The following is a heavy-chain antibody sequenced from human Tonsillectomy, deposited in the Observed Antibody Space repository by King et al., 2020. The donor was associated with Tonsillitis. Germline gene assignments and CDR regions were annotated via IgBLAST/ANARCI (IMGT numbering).Heavy chain of an antibody. J-gene: IGHJ2*01. Sequence: QLVQSGAEVKKPGESLKISCKGSGYSFTSYWIDWVRQMPGKGLEWMGIIYPGDSDTRYSPSFQGQVTISADKSISTAYLQWSTLKASHTAMYYCAGRPFGQWCLYIQTLTEYFDFWGRGTLVTVSS. CDR2: IYPGDSDT. V-gene: IGHV5-51*01. D-gene: IGHD2-15*01. CDR3: AGRPFGQWCLYIQTLTEYFDF. CDR1: GYSFTSYW.